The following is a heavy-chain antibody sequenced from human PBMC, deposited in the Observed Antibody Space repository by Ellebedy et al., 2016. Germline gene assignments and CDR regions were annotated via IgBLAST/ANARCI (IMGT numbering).Heavy chain of an antibody. J-gene: IGHJ4*02. V-gene: IGHV3-7*01. CDR1: GFTFSSYW. CDR3: SRHTDYALDY. Sequence: GESLKISCAASGFTFSSYWMSWVRQAPGKGLECVANIKQDGSEKSYVDSVKGRFTISRDNAKNSLYLQMNSLRAEDTAVYYCSRHTDYALDYWGQGALVTVSS. D-gene: IGHD4-17*01. CDR2: IKQDGSEK.